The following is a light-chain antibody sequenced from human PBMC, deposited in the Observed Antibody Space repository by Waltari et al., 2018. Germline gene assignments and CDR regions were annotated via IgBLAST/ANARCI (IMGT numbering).Light chain of an antibody. CDR2: KAS. CDR1: QSISTW. J-gene: IGKJ2*01. Sequence: DIQMTQSPSTLPASVGDRVTITCRASQSISTWLAWYQQRPGKAPNLLIYKASTLESGVPSTFSGSGSGTEFTLTISNLQPDDFATYYCQQYDTYPHTFGQGTKVEI. V-gene: IGKV1-5*03. CDR3: QQYDTYPHT.